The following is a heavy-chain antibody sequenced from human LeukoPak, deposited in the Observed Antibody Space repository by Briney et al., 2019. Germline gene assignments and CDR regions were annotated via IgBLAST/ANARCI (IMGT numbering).Heavy chain of an antibody. D-gene: IGHD5-24*01. V-gene: IGHV1-18*01. CDR3: ARDPSEMYVGHGYNWFDP. CDR2: ISAYNGNT. CDR1: GYTFTISG. J-gene: IGHJ5*02. Sequence: ASVTVSFKASGYTFTISGITWVRQAPGQGLEGMGWISAYNGNTNYAQKLQGRVTMTTDTSTSTAYMELRSLRSDDTAVYYCARDPSEMYVGHGYNWFDPWGQGTLVTVSS.